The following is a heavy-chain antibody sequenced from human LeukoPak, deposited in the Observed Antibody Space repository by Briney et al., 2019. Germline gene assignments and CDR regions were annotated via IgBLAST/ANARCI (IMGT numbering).Heavy chain of an antibody. CDR2: ISSSSTTI. V-gene: IGHV3-48*01. Sequence: PGGSLRLSCAASGFTFTTYSLNWLRQAPGKGLEWISYISSSSTTIYYAGSVKGRFTISRDNAKNSLYLQMNSLRAEDTPLYYCATTYCSSSSCYHYFDSWGQGTPVTVSS. D-gene: IGHD2-2*01. CDR1: GFTFTTYS. CDR3: ATTYCSSSSCYHYFDS. J-gene: IGHJ4*02.